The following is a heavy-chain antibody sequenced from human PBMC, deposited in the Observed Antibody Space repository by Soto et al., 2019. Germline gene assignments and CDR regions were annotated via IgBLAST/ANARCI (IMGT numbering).Heavy chain of an antibody. J-gene: IGHJ4*02. CDR3: ARTKCSGGSCYSWSLDY. CDR2: RYDSEST. CDR1: GGSITTGGYY. D-gene: IGHD2-15*01. V-gene: IGHV4-31*03. Sequence: SETLSLTCTVSGGSITTGGYYWSWIRQLPGKGLEGIGHRYDSESTYYNPSLKSRVPISLDTSKNKFSRKLSFVTAVDTAMYYCARTKCSGGSCYSWSLDYWGQGTPVTVSS.